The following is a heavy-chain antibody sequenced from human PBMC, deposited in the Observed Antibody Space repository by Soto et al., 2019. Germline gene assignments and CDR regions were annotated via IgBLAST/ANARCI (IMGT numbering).Heavy chain of an antibody. CDR1: GCSISSGGYS. CDR3: AAGGGLPRYY. CDR2: IYHSGST. D-gene: IGHD5-12*01. J-gene: IGHJ4*02. V-gene: IGHV4-30-2*01. Sequence: QLQLQESGSGLVKPSQTLSLTCAVSGCSISSGGYSWGWIRQPPGKGLEWIGYIYHSGSTYYNPSLKSRVTISVDRSKNQFSLKLSSVTAADTAVYYCAAGGGLPRYYWGQGTLVTVSS.